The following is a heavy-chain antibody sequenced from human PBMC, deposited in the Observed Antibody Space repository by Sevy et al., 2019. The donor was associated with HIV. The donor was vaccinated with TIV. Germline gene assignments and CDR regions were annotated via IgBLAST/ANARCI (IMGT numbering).Heavy chain of an antibody. J-gene: IGHJ6*02. Sequence: GGSLRLSCAASGFTVSSNYMSWVRQAPGKGLEWVSVIYSGGSTYYADSVKGRFTISRDNSKNTLYLQMNSLRAEDTAVYYCAGARGGYSYGYYYYYGMDVWGQGTTVTVSS. CDR2: IYSGGST. CDR3: AGARGGYSYGYYYYYGMDV. V-gene: IGHV3-53*01. D-gene: IGHD5-18*01. CDR1: GFTVSSNY.